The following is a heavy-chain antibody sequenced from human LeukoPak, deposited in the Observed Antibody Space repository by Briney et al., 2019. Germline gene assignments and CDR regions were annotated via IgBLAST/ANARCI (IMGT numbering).Heavy chain of an antibody. CDR2: IKQDGSEE. CDR3: ARLLSNYYYYYADV. D-gene: IGHD2/OR15-2a*01. J-gene: IGHJ6*03. Sequence: GGSLRLSCAASGFTFSSYWMSWVRQAPGKGLEWVANIKQDGSEEYYADSVKGRFTISRDNAKNSLYLQMNSLTAEDTAVYYCARLLSNYYYYYADVWGKGTTVTVSS. CDR1: GFTFSSYW. V-gene: IGHV3-7*01.